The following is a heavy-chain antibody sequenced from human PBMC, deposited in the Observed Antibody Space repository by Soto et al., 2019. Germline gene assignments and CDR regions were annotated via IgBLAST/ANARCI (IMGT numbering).Heavy chain of an antibody. J-gene: IGHJ4*02. V-gene: IGHV2-5*01. CDR1: GFSLTTSGVG. Sequence: SGPTLVNPTQTLTLTCTFSGFSLTTSGVGVGWIRQPPGKALGWLALIYWNDDKRYSPSLKSRLTITKDTSKNQVVLTMTNMDPVDTATYYCMHVGRIFGEVNNFYYWSQGTLVTVSS. CDR2: IYWNDDK. CDR3: MHVGRIFGEVNNFYY. D-gene: IGHD3-3*02.